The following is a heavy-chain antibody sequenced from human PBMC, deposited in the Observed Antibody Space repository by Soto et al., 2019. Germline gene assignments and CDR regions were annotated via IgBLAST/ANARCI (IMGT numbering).Heavy chain of an antibody. CDR1: GFTFGDYA. V-gene: IGHV3-49*03. CDR3: TRDSIAAAGTLSYYYYLDV. CDR2: IRSKAYGGTT. D-gene: IGHD6-13*01. Sequence: GGSLRLSCTASGFTFGDYAMSWFRQAPGKGLEWVGFIRSKAYGGTTEYAASVKGRFTISRDDSKSIAYLQMNSLKTEDRAVYYCTRDSIAAAGTLSYYYYLDVWGKGTTVTVSS. J-gene: IGHJ6*03.